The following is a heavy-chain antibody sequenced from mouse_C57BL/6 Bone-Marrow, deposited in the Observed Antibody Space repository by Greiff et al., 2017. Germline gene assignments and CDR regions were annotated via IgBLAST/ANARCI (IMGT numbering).Heavy chain of an antibody. CDR2: IYPRSGNT. D-gene: IGHD2-5*01. CDR1: GYTFTSYG. Sequence: VQLQQSGAELARPGASVKLSCKASGYTFTSYGISWVKQRTGQGLEWIGEIYPRSGNTYYNEKFKGKATLTAYKSSSTAYMELRSLTSEDSAVYFCARGSYYSNYFDYWGQGTTLTVSS. V-gene: IGHV1-81*01. CDR3: ARGSYYSNYFDY. J-gene: IGHJ2*01.